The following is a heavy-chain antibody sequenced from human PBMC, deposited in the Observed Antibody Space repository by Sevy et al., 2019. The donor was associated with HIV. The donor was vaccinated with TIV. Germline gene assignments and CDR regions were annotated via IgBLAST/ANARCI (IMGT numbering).Heavy chain of an antibody. Sequence: GGSLRLSCTTFGFTFGDYAINWVRQAPGKGLEWVAFLKNKANGGTVDYAASVKGRFTISRDDSKSIAYLQMNDLKTADTAVYYCTRWKAAQSIFDYWGQGALVTVSS. V-gene: IGHV3-49*04. CDR2: LKNKANGGTV. CDR3: TRWKAAQSIFDY. D-gene: IGHD6-25*01. CDR1: GFTFGDYA. J-gene: IGHJ4*02.